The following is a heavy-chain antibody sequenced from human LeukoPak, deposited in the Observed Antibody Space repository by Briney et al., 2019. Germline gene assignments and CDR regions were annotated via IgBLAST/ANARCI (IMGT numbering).Heavy chain of an antibody. V-gene: IGHV3-11*01. Sequence: GGSLRLSCAASGFTFSDYYMSWLRQAPGKGREWGSYIRSSKSTIYYADCVEGRFPISRDNAKHSLYPQMNSQRAEDRAVYYCARDSLFGTADFDYGGEGPLVTVSS. CDR3: ARDSLFGTADFDY. CDR1: GFTFSDYY. CDR2: IRSSKSTI. D-gene: IGHD3-3*01. J-gene: IGHJ4*02.